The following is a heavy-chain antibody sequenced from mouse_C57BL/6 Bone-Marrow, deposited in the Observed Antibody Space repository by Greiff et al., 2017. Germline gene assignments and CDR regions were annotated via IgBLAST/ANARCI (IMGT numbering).Heavy chain of an antibody. CDR2: ILPGSGSP. Sequence: QVQLQQSGAELMKPGASVKLSCKATGYTFTGYWIEWVKQRPGHGLEWIGEILPGSGSPNYYEKFKGKATFTADTSSNTAYMQSSSLTTEDSAIYYCARSTAQASFDYWGQGTTLTVSS. D-gene: IGHD3-2*02. V-gene: IGHV1-9*01. J-gene: IGHJ2*01. CDR3: ARSTAQASFDY. CDR1: GYTFTGYW.